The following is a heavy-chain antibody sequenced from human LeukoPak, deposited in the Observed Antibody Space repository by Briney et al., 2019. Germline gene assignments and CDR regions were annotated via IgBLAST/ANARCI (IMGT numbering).Heavy chain of an antibody. Sequence: GGSLRLSCAASGFTFSSYAMSWVRQAPGKGLEWVSAISGSGGSTYYADSVKGRFTISRDNSKNTLYLQMNSLRAEDTAVYYCAKDYRGSGSLKYYYYGMDVWGQGTTVTVSS. CDR3: AKDYRGSGSLKYYYYGMDV. J-gene: IGHJ6*02. CDR1: GFTFSSYA. CDR2: ISGSGGST. D-gene: IGHD3-10*01. V-gene: IGHV3-23*01.